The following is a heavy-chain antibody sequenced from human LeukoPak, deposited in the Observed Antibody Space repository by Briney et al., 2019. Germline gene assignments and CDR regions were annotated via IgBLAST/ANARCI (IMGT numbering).Heavy chain of an antibody. V-gene: IGHV4-34*01. CDR2: INHSGST. CDR3: ASRTQYDSPHY. Sequence: PSETLSLTCAVYGGSFSGYYWSWLRPPPGKGLEWIGEINHSGSTNYNPSLKSRVTISVDTSKNQFSLKLSSVTAADTAVYYCASRTQYDSPHYWGQGTLVTVSS. D-gene: IGHD3-16*01. J-gene: IGHJ4*02. CDR1: GGSFSGYY.